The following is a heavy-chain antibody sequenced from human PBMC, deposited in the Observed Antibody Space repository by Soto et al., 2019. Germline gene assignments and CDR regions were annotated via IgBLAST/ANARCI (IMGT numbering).Heavy chain of an antibody. CDR1: GYTFTSYG. CDR3: ARDGSDFVTGTTCFDY. Sequence: QVQLVQSGAEVKKPGASVKVSCKASGYTFTSYGISWVRQAPGQGLEWMGWISAYNGNTNYAQKLQGRVTMTTDASTSPAYMELRSLRSDDTAGYYCARDGSDFVTGTTCFDYWGQGTLVTVSS. CDR2: ISAYNGNT. J-gene: IGHJ4*02. V-gene: IGHV1-18*01. D-gene: IGHD1-20*01.